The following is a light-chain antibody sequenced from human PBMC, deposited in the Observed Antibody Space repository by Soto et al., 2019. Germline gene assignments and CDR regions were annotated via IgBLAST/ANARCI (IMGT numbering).Light chain of an antibody. V-gene: IGKV3-20*01. CDR2: GAS. Sequence: RRTMYMSPGERATLSCRASQSVSSIYLAWYQKRPRQATRLLIYGASNRATGIPDRFSGSGSGTDFTLTISRLEPEDFAVYYFQQYCNSSITFGQGIRLEIK. CDR1: QSVSSIY. J-gene: IGKJ5*01. CDR3: QQYCNSSIT.